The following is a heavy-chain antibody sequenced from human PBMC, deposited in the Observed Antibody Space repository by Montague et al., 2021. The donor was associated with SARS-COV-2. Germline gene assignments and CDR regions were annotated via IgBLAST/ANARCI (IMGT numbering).Heavy chain of an antibody. V-gene: IGHV4-39*01. J-gene: IGHJ4*02. CDR3: ARHERQWLRLYPYYFDY. D-gene: IGHD5-12*01. Sequence: SETLSLTPTVSGGSISSSSYYWGWIRQPPGKGLEWIGSIYYSGSTYYNPSLKSRVTISVDTSKNQFSLKLSSVTAADTAAYYCARHERQWLRLYPYYFDYWGQGTLVTVSS. CDR2: IYYSGST. CDR1: GGSISSSSYY.